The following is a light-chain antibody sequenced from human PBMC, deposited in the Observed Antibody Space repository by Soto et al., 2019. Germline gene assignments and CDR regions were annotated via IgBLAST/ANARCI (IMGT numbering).Light chain of an antibody. V-gene: IGKV1-5*03. Sequence: DIQMTQSPSTLSASVGDRVTITCRASQSISSWLAWYQQKPGKAPKVLIYKASSLEIGVPARFSGSGSGTEFTLTISSLQPDDFATYYSQQYHSLNTFGQGTKLEI. CDR1: QSISSW. CDR3: QQYHSLNT. CDR2: KAS. J-gene: IGKJ2*01.